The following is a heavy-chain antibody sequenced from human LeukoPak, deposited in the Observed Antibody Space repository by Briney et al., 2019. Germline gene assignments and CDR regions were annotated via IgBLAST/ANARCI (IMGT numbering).Heavy chain of an antibody. J-gene: IGHJ4*02. CDR1: GASISSYY. V-gene: IGHV4-59*12. CDR3: ASSARYFDWLHDY. D-gene: IGHD3-9*01. CDR2: IYYTGST. Sequence: PSETLSLTCTVSGASISSYYWSWLRQPPGKGLEWIGYIYYTGSTNYNPSLKSRVTISVDTSKNQFSLKLSSVTAADTAVYYCASSARYFDWLHDYWGQGTLVTVSS.